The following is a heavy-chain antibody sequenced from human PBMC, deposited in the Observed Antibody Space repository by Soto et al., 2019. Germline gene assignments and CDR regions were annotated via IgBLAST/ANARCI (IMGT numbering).Heavy chain of an antibody. Sequence: QVQLVQSGAEVKKPGSSVKDSCKASGGTFSSYAISWVRQAPGQGLEWMGGIIPIFGTANYAQKFQGRVTITADESTSTAYMELCSLRYEDTALYYCARDPPPSGGSLGYWGQETLVTVSS. CDR1: GGTFSSYA. J-gene: IGHJ4*02. CDR3: ARDPPPSGGSLGY. CDR2: IIPIFGTA. D-gene: IGHD2-15*01. V-gene: IGHV1-69*01.